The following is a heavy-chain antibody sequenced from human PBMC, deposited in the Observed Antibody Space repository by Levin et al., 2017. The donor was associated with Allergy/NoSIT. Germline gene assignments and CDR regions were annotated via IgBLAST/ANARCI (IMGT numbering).Heavy chain of an antibody. V-gene: IGHV3-30*18. CDR3: AKGDDYVWGSYRDTDQYYFDY. D-gene: IGHD3-16*02. Sequence: GESLKISCAASGFTFSSYGMHWVRQAPGKGLEWVAVISYDGSNKYYADSVKGRFTISRDNSKNTLYLQMNSLRAEDTAVYYCAKGDDYVWGSYRDTDQYYFDYWGQGTLVTVSS. CDR2: ISYDGSNK. CDR1: GFTFSSYG. J-gene: IGHJ4*02.